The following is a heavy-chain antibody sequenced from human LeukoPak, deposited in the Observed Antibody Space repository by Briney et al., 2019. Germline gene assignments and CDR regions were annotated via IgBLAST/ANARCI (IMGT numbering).Heavy chain of an antibody. Sequence: SETLSLTCTVSGGSISSYYWSWIRQPPGKGLEWIGYIYYSGSTNYNPSLKSRVTISVDTSKNQFSLKLSSMTAADAAVYYCARLPVVVVAAPEKNAFDIWGQGTMVTVSS. CDR3: ARLPVVVVAAPEKNAFDI. J-gene: IGHJ3*02. D-gene: IGHD2-15*01. CDR1: GGSISSYY. CDR2: IYYSGST. V-gene: IGHV4-59*01.